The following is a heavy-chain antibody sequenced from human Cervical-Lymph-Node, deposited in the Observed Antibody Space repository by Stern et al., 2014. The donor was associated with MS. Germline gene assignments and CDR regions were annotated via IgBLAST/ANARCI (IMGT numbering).Heavy chain of an antibody. V-gene: IGHV1-18*01. CDR1: DYTFTSYG. J-gene: IGHJ4*02. CDR2: ISGYNGKI. D-gene: IGHD1-26*01. CDR3: ARDRWDRVFDY. Sequence: VQLGESGAEVKKPGASVKVSCKASDYTFTSYGISWVRQAPGQGLEWMGWISGYNGKIDYAQKFQGRVTMTIDISTTTAYMELRSLKSDDTAVYYCARDRWDRVFDYWGQGTLVTVSS.